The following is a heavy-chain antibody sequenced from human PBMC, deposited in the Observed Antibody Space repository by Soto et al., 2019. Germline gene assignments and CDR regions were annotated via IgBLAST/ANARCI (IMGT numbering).Heavy chain of an antibody. CDR3: ARTVDYGVERSLDN. D-gene: IGHD4-17*01. V-gene: IGHV4-30-4*01. CDR2: IHYIGST. Sequence: PSETLSLTCAVSGASISSGENYWSWIRQPPGKGLEWIGCIHYIGSTYYNPSLKSRVAMSVDTSKNLFSLRLSSVSATGTAVYFCARTVDYGVERSLDNRGQGTQVTVSS. J-gene: IGHJ4*02. CDR1: GASISSGENY.